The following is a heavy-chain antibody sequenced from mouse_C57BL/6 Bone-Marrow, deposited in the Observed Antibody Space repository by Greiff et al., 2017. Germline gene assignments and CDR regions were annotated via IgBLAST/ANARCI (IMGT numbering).Heavy chain of an antibody. CDR1: GFSLTSYA. Sequence: VKLVESGPGLVAPSQSLSITCTVSGFSLTSYAISWVRQPPGKGLEWLGVICTGGGTNYNSALKSSLSISKANSKSQVFLQMNSLQTDDTARYYCALDDGSSSWFAYWGQGTLVTVSA. D-gene: IGHD1-1*01. CDR2: ICTGGGT. CDR3: ALDDGSSSWFAY. V-gene: IGHV2-9-1*01. J-gene: IGHJ3*01.